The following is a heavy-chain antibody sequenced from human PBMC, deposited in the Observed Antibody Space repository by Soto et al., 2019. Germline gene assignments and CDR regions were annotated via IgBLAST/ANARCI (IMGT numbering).Heavy chain of an antibody. J-gene: IGHJ6*03. Sequence: QVQLVQSGAELKKPGASAKVSCKASGYIFTSYGISWVRQAPGQGLEWMAWISVDSGNTNYAQKFQGRVTMTTDTSASTAHMELMSLRSDDTAVYYCARFNGSGTNYYMDVWGKGTTVIVSS. CDR2: ISVDSGNT. V-gene: IGHV1-18*01. CDR3: ARFNGSGTNYYMDV. D-gene: IGHD3-10*01. CDR1: GYIFTSYG.